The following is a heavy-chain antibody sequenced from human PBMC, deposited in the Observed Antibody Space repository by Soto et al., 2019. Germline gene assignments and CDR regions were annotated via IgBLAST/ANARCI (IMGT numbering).Heavy chain of an antibody. D-gene: IGHD3-22*01. CDR2: INPHSSGA. V-gene: IGHV1-2*04. J-gene: IGHJ3*01. CDR1: GYTFTDYY. CDR3: TRDYYDGSASYGFDL. Sequence: QVHLVQSGAEVKKPGASVKVSCKASGYTFTDYYIHWVRQAPVQGLEWMGWINPHSSGANIAQKFEGWVTLTRDTSVRTVYMEMGWLKSNDTAVYYCTRDYYDGSASYGFDLWGQGTLVTVSS.